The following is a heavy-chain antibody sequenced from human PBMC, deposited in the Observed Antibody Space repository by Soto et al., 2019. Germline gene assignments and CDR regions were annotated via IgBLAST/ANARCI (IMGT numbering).Heavy chain of an antibody. CDR1: GFTFSSYS. Sequence: EVQLVESGGGLVKPGGSLRLSCAASGFTFSSYSMNWVRQAPGKGLEWVSSISTSSIYIYYADSVKGRFTISRDNAKNSLYLQMNSLRAEDTAVYDCANHEAADTFSDYYGMNVWGQGTKVTVSS. D-gene: IGHD6-13*01. J-gene: IGHJ6*02. CDR2: ISTSSIYI. V-gene: IGHV3-21*01. CDR3: ANHEAADTFSDYYGMNV.